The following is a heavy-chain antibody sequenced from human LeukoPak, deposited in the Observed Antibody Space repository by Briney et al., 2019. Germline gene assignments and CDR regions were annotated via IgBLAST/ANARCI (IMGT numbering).Heavy chain of an antibody. CDR2: ISSSCSTI. CDR1: GFTFSIYA. D-gene: IGHD2-2*01. Sequence: GGSLSLSCAASGFTFSIYAMSWVRQARGEGLVWVIYISSSCSTIYYADSVKGRFTIYRHNPKNSLSLQMNSLRAEDTDGYSCAKRRRGYCSSTGCYGAQGDYYGMDVWGQGATVTVSS. J-gene: IGHJ6*02. CDR3: AKRRRGYCSSTGCYGAQGDYYGMDV. V-gene: IGHV3-48*04.